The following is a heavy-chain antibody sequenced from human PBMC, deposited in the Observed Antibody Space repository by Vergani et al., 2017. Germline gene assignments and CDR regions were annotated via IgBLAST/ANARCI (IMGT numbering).Heavy chain of an antibody. V-gene: IGHV3-7*01. D-gene: IGHD3-10*01. CDR3: ARGVGNYYYGSGSYSDY. CDR2: IKQDGSEK. CDR1: GFTSSSNW. J-gene: IGHJ4*02. Sequence: EVQLVESGGGLVQPGGSLRLSCAASGFTSSSNWMSWVRQAPGKGLEWVANIKQDGSEKYYVDSVKGRFTISRDNAKNSLYLQMNSLRAEDTAVYYCARGVGNYYYGSGSYSDYWGQGTLVTVSS.